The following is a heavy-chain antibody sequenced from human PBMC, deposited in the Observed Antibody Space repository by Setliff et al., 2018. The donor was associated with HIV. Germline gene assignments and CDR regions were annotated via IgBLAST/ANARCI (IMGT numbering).Heavy chain of an antibody. CDR2: INSDGSST. CDR3: ARGGSNSWSPFDY. J-gene: IGHJ4*02. Sequence: GGSLRLSCAASGFTFSSYGMHWVRQAPGKGLEWVSRINSDGSSTTYADSVKGRFTISRDNAKNTLYLQMNSLRAEDTAVYYCARGGSNSWSPFDYWGQGTLVTVSS. CDR1: GFTFSSYG. D-gene: IGHD6-13*01. V-gene: IGHV3-74*01.